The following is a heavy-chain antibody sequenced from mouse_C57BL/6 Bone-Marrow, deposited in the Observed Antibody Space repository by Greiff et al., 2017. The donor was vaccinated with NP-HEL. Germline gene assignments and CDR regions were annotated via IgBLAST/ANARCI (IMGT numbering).Heavy chain of an antibody. Sequence: VQLQQSGAELVRPGTSVKVSCKASGYAFTNYLIEWVKQRPGQGLEWIGVINPGSGGTNYNEKFKGKATLTADKSSSTAYMQLSSLTSEDSAVYFCARPYYGLDYWGQGTTLTASS. CDR1: GYAFTNYL. CDR2: INPGSGGT. CDR3: ARPYYGLDY. D-gene: IGHD2-10*01. J-gene: IGHJ2*01. V-gene: IGHV1-54*01.